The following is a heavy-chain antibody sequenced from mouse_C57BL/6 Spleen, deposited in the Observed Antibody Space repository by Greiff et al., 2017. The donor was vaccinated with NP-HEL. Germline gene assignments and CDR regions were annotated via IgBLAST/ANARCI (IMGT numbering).Heavy chain of an antibody. V-gene: IGHV1-55*01. CDR1: GYTFTSYW. CDR2: IYPGSGST. Sequence: QVQLKQPGAELVKPGASVKMSCKASGYTFTSYWITWVKQRPGQGLEWIGDIYPGSGSTNYNEKFKSKATLTVDTSSSTAYMQLSSLTSEDSAVYYCARHYSNYVYAMDYWGQGTSVTVSS. CDR3: ARHYSNYVYAMDY. J-gene: IGHJ4*01. D-gene: IGHD2-5*01.